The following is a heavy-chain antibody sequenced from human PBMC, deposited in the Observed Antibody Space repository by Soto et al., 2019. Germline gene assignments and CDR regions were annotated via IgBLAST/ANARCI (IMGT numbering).Heavy chain of an antibody. CDR2: IWNDGSKT. V-gene: IGHV3-33*03. J-gene: IGHJ5*02. D-gene: IGHD3-22*01. CDR3: ARKNVSRGQGSEFDP. CDR1: GFTFSSYG. Sequence: QVQLVESGGGVVQPGGSLRLSCAASGFTFSSYGMHWVRQAPGKGLEWVALIWNDGSKTYYVDSVKGGFTIARDNSKKKLYQKMMSLKAEDTGAYYCARKNVSRGQGSEFDPWGQGTLVTV.